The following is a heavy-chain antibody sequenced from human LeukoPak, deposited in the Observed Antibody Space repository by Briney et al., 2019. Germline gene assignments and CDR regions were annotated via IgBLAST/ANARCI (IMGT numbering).Heavy chain of an antibody. J-gene: IGHJ4*02. V-gene: IGHV4-30-2*01. CDR1: GGSISSGGYS. CDR2: IYHSGST. CDR3: ARARSYYYDSSGLRVFDX. D-gene: IGHD3-22*01. Sequence: PSETLSLTCAVSGGSISSGGYSWSWIRQPPGKGLEWIGYIYHSGSTYYNPSLKSRVTISVDTSKNQFSLKLSSVTAADTAVYYCARARSYYYDSSGLRVFDXWGQGTLVTVSS.